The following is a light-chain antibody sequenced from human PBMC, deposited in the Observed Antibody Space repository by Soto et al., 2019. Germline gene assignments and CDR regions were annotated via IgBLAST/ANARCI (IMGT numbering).Light chain of an antibody. J-gene: IGLJ2*01. Sequence: QSVLEQPPSVSGAPGQRVTIACTGSSSNIGAGHDVHWDQHLPGTAPKLLIYVNNNPPSEIPALFSGSKSGTSASLAITWLQAENEADYYCQSYDSSLSAVIFGGGTKLTVL. CDR3: QSYDSSLSAVI. CDR1: SSNIGAGHD. CDR2: VNN. V-gene: IGLV1-40*01.